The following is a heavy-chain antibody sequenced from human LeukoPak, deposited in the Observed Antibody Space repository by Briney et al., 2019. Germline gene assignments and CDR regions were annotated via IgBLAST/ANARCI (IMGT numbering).Heavy chain of an antibody. CDR1: GFTFSSNW. D-gene: IGHD1-26*01. J-gene: IGHJ4*02. Sequence: GGSLRLSCAASGFTFSSNWMSWVRQAPGKGMEWVANIKQDGSEKYYVDSVKGRFTISRDNGKNSMYLQMNSLRAEDTAVYYCARWAGGHYDYWGQGTLVTVSS. CDR3: ARWAGGHYDY. V-gene: IGHV3-7*01. CDR2: IKQDGSEK.